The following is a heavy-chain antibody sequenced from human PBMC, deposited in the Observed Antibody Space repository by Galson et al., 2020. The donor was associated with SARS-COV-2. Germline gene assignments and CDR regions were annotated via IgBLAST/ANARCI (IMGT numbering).Heavy chain of an antibody. CDR3: TRGHYGRDY. CDR2: INLDGSEK. V-gene: IGHV3-7*04. CDR1: GFTFRSPW. Sequence: QLGESLQISCAASGFTFRSPWMSWVRPAPGKGLEWVANINLDGSEKYYVDSVKGRFTISRDNAKNSLYLQINSLRVDDTAVYYCTRGHYGRDYWGQGTLVTVSS. J-gene: IGHJ4*02. D-gene: IGHD4-17*01.